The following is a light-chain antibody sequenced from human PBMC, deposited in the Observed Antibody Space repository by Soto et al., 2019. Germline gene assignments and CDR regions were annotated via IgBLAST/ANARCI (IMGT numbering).Light chain of an antibody. CDR3: GTWDSSLSAVV. CDR2: VNS. J-gene: IGLJ1*01. V-gene: IGLV1-51*01. Sequence: QSVLSQPPSLSAAPGQKVTILCYESKSNIENNFVSWFRQFPGAAPDLLIFVNSNRPSGIPDRFSGSKSGSSATLAISGLQAVDEAHYYCGTWDSSLSAVVFGTGTKVTVL. CDR1: KSNIENNF.